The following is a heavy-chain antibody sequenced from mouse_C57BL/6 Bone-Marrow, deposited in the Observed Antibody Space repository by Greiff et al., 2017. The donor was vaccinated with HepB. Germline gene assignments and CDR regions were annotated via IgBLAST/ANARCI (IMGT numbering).Heavy chain of an antibody. CDR3: ARYQTTVVATSFDY. CDR2: INPSNGGT. V-gene: IGHV1-53*01. Sequence: QVQLQQPGTELVKPGASVKLSCKASGYTFPSYWMHWVKQRPGQGLEWIGNINPSNGGTNYNEKFKSKATLTVDKSSSTAYMQLSSLTSEDSAVYYCARYQTTVVATSFDYWGQGTTLTVSS. D-gene: IGHD1-1*01. CDR1: GYTFPSYW. J-gene: IGHJ2*01.